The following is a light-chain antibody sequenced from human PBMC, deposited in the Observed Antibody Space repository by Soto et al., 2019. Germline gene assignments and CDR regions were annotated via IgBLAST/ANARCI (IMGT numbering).Light chain of an antibody. Sequence: DIQMTQSPSSLSASVGDRVTITCQASQDIANYLNWYQQKAGRAPKFLIYDASNLETGVPSRFSGSGSGTDFTLTISSLQPEDIATYYCQQYDNLPLTFGGGTKVYIK. V-gene: IGKV1-33*01. J-gene: IGKJ4*01. CDR1: QDIANY. CDR2: DAS. CDR3: QQYDNLPLT.